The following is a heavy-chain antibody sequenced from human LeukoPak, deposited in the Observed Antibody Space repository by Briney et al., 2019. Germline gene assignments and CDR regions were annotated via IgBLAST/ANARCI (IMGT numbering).Heavy chain of an antibody. CDR2: ISSSGSTI. Sequence: PGGSLRLSCAASGFTSSSYEMNWVRQAPGKGLEWVSYISSSGSTIYYADSVKGRFTISRDNAKNSLYLQMNSLRAEDTAVYYCARAFYYYYYMDVWGKGTTVTISS. CDR1: GFTSSSYE. J-gene: IGHJ6*03. V-gene: IGHV3-48*03. CDR3: ARAFYYYYYMDV.